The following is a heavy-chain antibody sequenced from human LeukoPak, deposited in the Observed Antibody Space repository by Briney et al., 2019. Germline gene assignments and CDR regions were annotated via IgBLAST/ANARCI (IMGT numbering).Heavy chain of an antibody. CDR3: ARDPLAYCGGDCYSGAFDI. J-gene: IGHJ3*02. V-gene: IGHV3-30*02. CDR1: GFTFSSYG. CDR2: IRYDGSNK. D-gene: IGHD2-21*01. Sequence: GGSLRLSCAASGFTFSSYGMHWVRQAPGKGLEWVAFIRYDGSNKYYADSVKGRFTISRDNSKNTLYLQMNSLRAEDTAVYYCARDPLAYCGGDCYSGAFDIWGQGTMVTVPS.